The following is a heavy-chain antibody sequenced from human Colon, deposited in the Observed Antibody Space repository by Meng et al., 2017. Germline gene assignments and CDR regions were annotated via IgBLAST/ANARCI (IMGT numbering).Heavy chain of an antibody. J-gene: IGHJ4*02. CDR1: GGSINSADYY. Sequence: QVQLQESGPGVVKPAQTLSLPCTILGGSINSADYYWNWIRQAPGKGLEWLGYIHSSGNTYYTPSLKSRLTMSLDTSKNQFSLRLTSVTAADTAVYYCARNPVIPDARTFDFWGQGALVTVSS. D-gene: IGHD2-2*01. CDR2: IHSSGNT. V-gene: IGHV4-30-4*01. CDR3: ARNPVIPDARTFDF.